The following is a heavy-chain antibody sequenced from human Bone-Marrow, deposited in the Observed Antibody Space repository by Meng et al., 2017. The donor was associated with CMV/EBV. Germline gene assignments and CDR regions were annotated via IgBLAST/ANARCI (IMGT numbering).Heavy chain of an antibody. CDR1: GFPFDDYA. Sequence: SLKISCTTSGFPFDDYAMHWVRQVPGKGLEWVSVISWDSGIKAYADSVKGRFTISRDNAKNSLYLQMNSLRAEDTAVYYCARGGAGQYDFWSGYRYNYYYYHGMDVWGQGTTVTVSS. J-gene: IGHJ6*02. D-gene: IGHD3-3*01. CDR2: ISWDSGIK. V-gene: IGHV3-9*01. CDR3: ARGGAGQYDFWSGYRYNYYYYHGMDV.